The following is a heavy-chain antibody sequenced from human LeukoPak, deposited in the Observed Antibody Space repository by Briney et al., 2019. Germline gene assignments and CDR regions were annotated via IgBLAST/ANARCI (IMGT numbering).Heavy chain of an antibody. CDR3: ARGGEIWLHFDY. Sequence: SQTLSLTCTVSGGSISSGGYYWSWIRQHPGKGLEWIGYVYYSGSTYYNPSLKSRVTISVDTSKNQFSLKLSSVTAADTAVYYCARGGEIWLHFDYWGQGTLVTVSS. CDR2: VYYSGST. CDR1: GGSISSGGYY. J-gene: IGHJ4*02. D-gene: IGHD5-18*01. V-gene: IGHV4-31*03.